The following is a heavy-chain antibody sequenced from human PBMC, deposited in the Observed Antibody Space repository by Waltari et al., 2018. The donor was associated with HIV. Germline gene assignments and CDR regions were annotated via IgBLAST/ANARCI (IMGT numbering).Heavy chain of an antibody. CDR2: VCSKGLT. V-gene: IGHV4-39*01. Sequence: QLQLQESGPALVKPSETLSLTCTVSTDYISQNYYWGWVRQSPGTGLEWIGVVCSKGLTHYIPSLESRVTMSLHSSKNLFSLTLTSVTAADTALYFCATLRTVTRTIDYWGQGSLVTVSS. CDR3: ATLRTVTRTIDY. CDR1: TDYISQNYY. D-gene: IGHD4-17*01. J-gene: IGHJ4*02.